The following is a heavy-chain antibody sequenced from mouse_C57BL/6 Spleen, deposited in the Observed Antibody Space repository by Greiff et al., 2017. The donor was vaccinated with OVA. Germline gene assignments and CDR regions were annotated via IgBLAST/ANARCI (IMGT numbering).Heavy chain of an antibody. D-gene: IGHD1-1*01. CDR3: TRNYGSPDY. CDR1: GYTFTDYE. Sequence: VKVVESGAELVRPGASVTLSCKASGYTFTDYEMHWVKQTPVHGLEWIGAIDPETGGTAYNQKFKGKAILTADKSSSTAYMELRSLTSEDSAVYYCTRNYGSPDYWGQGTTLTVSS. J-gene: IGHJ2*01. CDR2: IDPETGGT. V-gene: IGHV1-15*01.